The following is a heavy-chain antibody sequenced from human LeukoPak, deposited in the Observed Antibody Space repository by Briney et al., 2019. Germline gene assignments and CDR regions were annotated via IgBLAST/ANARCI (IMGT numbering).Heavy chain of an antibody. CDR1: GGSISRYY. CDR3: ARYIVSYPHDAFDI. D-gene: IGHD1-26*01. V-gene: IGHV4-59*01. CDR2: IYYSGST. J-gene: IGHJ3*02. Sequence: PSETLSLTCTVSGGSISRYYWSWIRQPQGRGLEWIGYIYYSGSTSYNTSLKSRVTISVETLKKQFFLKLSSVAAADTAFYYCARYIVSYPHDAFDIWGQGTMVTVSS.